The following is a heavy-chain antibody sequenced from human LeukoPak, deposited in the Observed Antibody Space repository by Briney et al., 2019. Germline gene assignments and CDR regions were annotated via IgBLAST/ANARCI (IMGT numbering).Heavy chain of an antibody. CDR3: ARDPNGDYIGTFDM. Sequence: GSLRLSCAASEFTFSSYGMSWVRPAPGKGLEWVSSISGSGGSTQYADSVQGRFAISRDNSKNTLYLQMNSLRVEDTAVYFCARDPNGDYIGTFDMWGRGTMVSVSS. D-gene: IGHD4-17*01. V-gene: IGHV3-23*01. J-gene: IGHJ3*02. CDR2: ISGSGGST. CDR1: EFTFSSYG.